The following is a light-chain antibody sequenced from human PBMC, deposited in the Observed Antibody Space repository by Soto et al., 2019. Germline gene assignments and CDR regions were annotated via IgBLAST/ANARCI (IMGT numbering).Light chain of an antibody. CDR3: QQFGRFPVT. V-gene: IGKV3-20*01. CDR2: GAS. J-gene: IGKJ3*01. CDR1: QSVSSNN. Sequence: EIVLTQSPGTLSLSPGERATLSCRASQSVSSNNLAWYQQRPGQAPRVVIYGASTRATGVPERFSGSGSGTEFTLTISRLEPEDFAVYYCQQFGRFPVTFGPGTKVDIK.